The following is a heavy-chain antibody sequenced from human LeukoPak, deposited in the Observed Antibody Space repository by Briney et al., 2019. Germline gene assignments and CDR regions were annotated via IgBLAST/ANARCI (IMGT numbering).Heavy chain of an antibody. V-gene: IGHV4-39*01. D-gene: IGHD4-17*01. J-gene: IGHJ5*02. CDR2: IYYSGST. CDR1: GGSISSSGYY. CDR3: ARRQKYGAYAVWFDP. Sequence: SETLSLTCNVSGGSISSSGYYWGWIRQPPGKGLEWIGSIYYSGSTYYNSSLKSRVTISIDASKNQFFLKLSSVTAADTAVYYCARRQKYGAYAVWFDPWGQGTLVTVSS.